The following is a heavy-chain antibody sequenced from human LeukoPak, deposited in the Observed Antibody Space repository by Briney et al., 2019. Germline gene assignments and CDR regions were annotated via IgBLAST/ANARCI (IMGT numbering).Heavy chain of an antibody. Sequence: GGSLRLSCAPSGFTFSSYAMSWVRQAPGKGLEWVSGILDSGYSTYYANSVKGRFTISRDNSNNTLYLQMNSLRAEDTAVYYCAKLGGHPLHNYYVGVWGKGTTVAVSS. CDR3: AKLGGHPLHNYYVGV. CDR2: ILDSGYST. V-gene: IGHV3-23*01. J-gene: IGHJ6*03. D-gene: IGHD3-16*01. CDR1: GFTFSSYA.